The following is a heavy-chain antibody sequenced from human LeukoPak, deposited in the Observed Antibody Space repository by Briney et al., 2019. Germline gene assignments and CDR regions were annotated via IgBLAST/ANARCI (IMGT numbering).Heavy chain of an antibody. CDR1: GGSISSYY. V-gene: IGHV4-59*12. CDR2: IYYTGST. J-gene: IGHJ4*02. CDR3: ARDLLDNGANSVLGY. D-gene: IGHD4-23*01. Sequence: SETLSLTCTVSGGSISSYYWSWIRQPPGKGLEWIGYIYYTGSTNYNPSLKSRVTMSVDTSKNQFSLKLTSVTAADTAVYYCARDLLDNGANSVLGYWGQGTLVTVSS.